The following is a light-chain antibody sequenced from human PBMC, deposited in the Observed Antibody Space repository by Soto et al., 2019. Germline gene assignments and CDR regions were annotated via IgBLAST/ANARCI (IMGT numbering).Light chain of an antibody. CDR3: QQSYSNPHS. CDR2: AAS. CDR1: QSISSY. J-gene: IGKJ2*01. Sequence: DIPMTQSPSSLSASVGDRVTITCRASQSISSYLNWYQQKPGKAPKLLIYAASSLQSGVPSRFSGSGSGTDFTLTISSLQPEDFATYYCQQSYSNPHSFGQGTKLEIK. V-gene: IGKV1-39*01.